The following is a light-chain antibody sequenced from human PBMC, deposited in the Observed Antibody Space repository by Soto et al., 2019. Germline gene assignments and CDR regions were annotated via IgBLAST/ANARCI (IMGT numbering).Light chain of an antibody. CDR1: QSVISY. J-gene: IGKJ1*01. CDR2: DAS. V-gene: IGKV3-11*01. Sequence: EIVLTQSPATLSLSPGERATLSCRASQSVISYLAWYQQKPGQAPRLLIYDASNRATGIPDRFSGSGSVTDFTLTIISLEPEDFAVYYCQQRSNWPPWTFGQGTKVEIK. CDR3: QQRSNWPPWT.